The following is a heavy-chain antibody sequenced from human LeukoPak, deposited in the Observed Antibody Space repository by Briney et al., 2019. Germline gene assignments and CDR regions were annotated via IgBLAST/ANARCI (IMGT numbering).Heavy chain of an antibody. CDR2: IYDIGST. Sequence: SQTLSLTCAVSGGSISSGGYYWSWIRQPPGKGLEWIGYIYDIGSTNYNPSLKSRVTISIDTSESQTSLKLRSLTAADTAIYYCATDKYNDGDHVGWTYWDQGTPVTVSS. V-gene: IGHV4-61*08. CDR1: GGSISSGGYY. D-gene: IGHD4-17*01. CDR3: ATDKYNDGDHVGWTY. J-gene: IGHJ4*02.